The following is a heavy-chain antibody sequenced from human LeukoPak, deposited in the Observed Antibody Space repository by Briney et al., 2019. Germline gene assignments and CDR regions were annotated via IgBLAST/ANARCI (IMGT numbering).Heavy chain of an antibody. D-gene: IGHD3-9*01. J-gene: IGHJ6*02. CDR1: GLTFSSYG. Sequence: PGGSLRLSCAASGLTFSSYGFSWVRQVSGMGLEWVSAISGGGGSTYYSDSVRGRFTISRDNSKNTLYLQMNNLTVEDTAVYYCTRDLMDYDVSTGLHHYYMDVWGQGTMVTVSS. CDR2: ISGGGGST. CDR3: TRDLMDYDVSTGLHHYYMDV. V-gene: IGHV3-23*01.